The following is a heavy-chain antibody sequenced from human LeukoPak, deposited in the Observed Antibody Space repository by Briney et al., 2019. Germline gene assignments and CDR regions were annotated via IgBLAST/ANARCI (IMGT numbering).Heavy chain of an antibody. CDR2: ISGDGGST. D-gene: IGHD5-24*01. CDR1: GFTFDDYA. CDR3: AKDLHGYNDY. Sequence: GGSLRLSCAASGFTFDDYAMHWVRQAPGKGLEWVSLISGDGGSTYYADSVKGRFTISRDNSKNSLYLQMNSLRTGDTALYYCAKDLHGYNDYWGQGTLVTVSS. J-gene: IGHJ4*02. V-gene: IGHV3-43*02.